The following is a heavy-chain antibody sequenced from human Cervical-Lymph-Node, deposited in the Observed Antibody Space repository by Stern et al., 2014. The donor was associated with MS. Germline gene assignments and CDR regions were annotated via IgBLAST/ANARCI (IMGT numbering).Heavy chain of an antibody. CDR1: GDTFTDYA. D-gene: IGHD1-1*01. Sequence: DQLVESGAEVKKPGSSVKVSCKASGDTFTDYAISWVRQAPGQGPEWIGGITPIFNSTDYAPKFQGILTISEDKSRRPAYMELSSLTSEDTAVYYCAREVGSLAMDVWGQGTTVIVSS. J-gene: IGHJ6*01. CDR2: ITPIFNST. V-gene: IGHV1-69*06. CDR3: AREVGSLAMDV.